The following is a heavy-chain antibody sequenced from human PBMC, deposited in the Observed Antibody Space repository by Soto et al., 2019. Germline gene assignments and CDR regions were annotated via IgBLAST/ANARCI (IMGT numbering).Heavy chain of an antibody. CDR3: ARAIGPTLFDY. J-gene: IGHJ4*02. V-gene: IGHV3-13*04. CDR1: GFIFSSYD. Sequence: PGGSLILSCSASGFIFSSYDMHWVRQGPGKGLEWVSAIGTTGDTNYAGSVKGRFTISRENAKNSLYLQMNSLRAGDTAIYFCARAIGPTLFDYWGQGALVTVSS. CDR2: IGTTGDT. D-gene: IGHD3-22*01.